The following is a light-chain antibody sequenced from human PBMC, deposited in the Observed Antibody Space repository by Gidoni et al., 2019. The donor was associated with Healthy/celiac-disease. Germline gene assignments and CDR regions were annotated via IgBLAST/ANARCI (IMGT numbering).Light chain of an antibody. CDR1: QSISSW. J-gene: IGKJ1*01. CDR3: QQYNSYWT. V-gene: IGKV1-5*03. Sequence: DIQMTQSPSTLSASVVDRVTITCRASQSISSWLAWYQQKPGKAPKLLVYKTSSLESGVPSRFSGSGSGTKFTLTISSLQHDDFATYYCQQYNSYWTFGQGTKVEIK. CDR2: KTS.